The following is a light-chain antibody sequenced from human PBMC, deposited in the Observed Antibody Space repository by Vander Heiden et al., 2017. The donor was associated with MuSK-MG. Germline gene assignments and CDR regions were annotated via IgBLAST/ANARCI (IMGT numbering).Light chain of an antibody. CDR3: QSYDSSLSGHVV. CDR2: GNT. CDR1: SSNIGADYD. Sequence: QSVLTQPPSVSGAPGQGVTISCTGSSSNIGADYDVHWYQQLPGTAPKLLIYGNTNRPSGVPDRFSGSKSGTSASLAITGLQAEDEADYYCQSYDSSLSGHVVFGGGTKLTVL. J-gene: IGLJ2*01. V-gene: IGLV1-40*01.